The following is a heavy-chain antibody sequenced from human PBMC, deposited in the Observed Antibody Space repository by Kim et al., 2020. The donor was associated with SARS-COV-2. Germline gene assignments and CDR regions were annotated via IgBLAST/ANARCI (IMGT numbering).Heavy chain of an antibody. CDR3: ARQAPRLLWFGALGDFDY. CDR2: FSYSGTT. CDR1: GASIKNSDSY. V-gene: IGHV4-39*01. D-gene: IGHD3-10*01. J-gene: IGHJ4*02. Sequence: SETLSLTCSVSGASIKNSDSYWGWIRQYPGKGLEWIGSFSYSGTTYYNPSLKSRVTISVDTSNNHLSLTMRSATAADTALYYCARQAPRLLWFGALGDFDYGGQGTLVAVSS.